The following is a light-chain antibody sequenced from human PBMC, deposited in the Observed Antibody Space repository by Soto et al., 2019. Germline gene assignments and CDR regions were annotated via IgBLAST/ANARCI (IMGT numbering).Light chain of an antibody. CDR3: QQLNSYPQT. CDR1: QGITSD. Sequence: DIQLTQSPSFVSASVGDRVTITCRASQGITSDLAWYQQEPGKAPKLLIYAASTLQSGVPSRFSGSGSGTEFTLTISSLQPEDFATYYCQQLNSYPQTFGGGTKVEIK. CDR2: AAS. J-gene: IGKJ4*01. V-gene: IGKV1-9*01.